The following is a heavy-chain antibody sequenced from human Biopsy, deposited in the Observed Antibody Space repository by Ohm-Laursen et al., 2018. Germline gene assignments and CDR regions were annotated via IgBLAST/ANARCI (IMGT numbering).Heavy chain of an antibody. J-gene: IGHJ6*02. CDR2: ISSSSDNI. Sequence: GSLRLSCTASGVTLSGYSMNWVRQTPGKGLEWVSTISSSSDNIYYVDSVKGRFTISRDNAKNSLYLQMNSLRAEDTAVYYCARSRGNSGIATIYYYGMDVWGQGTTVTVSS. D-gene: IGHD3-10*01. CDR3: ARSRGNSGIATIYYYGMDV. CDR1: GVTLSGYS. V-gene: IGHV3-21*01.